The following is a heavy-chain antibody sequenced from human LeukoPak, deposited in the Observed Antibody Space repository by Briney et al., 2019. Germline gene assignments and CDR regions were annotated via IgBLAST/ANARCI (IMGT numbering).Heavy chain of an antibody. CDR1: GGSISSGDHY. CDR2: IYYSGST. CDR3: AREPLVVVPAAAVYYYGMDV. V-gene: IGHV4-30-4*01. Sequence: PSETLSLTCTVSGGSISSGDHYWSWIRQPPGKGLEWIGYIYYSGSTYYNPSLKSRVTISVDTSKNQFSLKLSSVTAADTAVYYCAREPLVVVPAAAVYYYGMDVWGKGTTVTVSS. D-gene: IGHD2-2*01. J-gene: IGHJ6*04.